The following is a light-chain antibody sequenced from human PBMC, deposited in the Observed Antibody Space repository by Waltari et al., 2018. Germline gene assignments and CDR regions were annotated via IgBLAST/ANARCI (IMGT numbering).Light chain of an antibody. CDR1: DSDVGAYDF. V-gene: IGLV2-14*01. J-gene: IGLJ1*01. CDR2: EVS. CDR3: SSYTTSSAPGV. Sequence: QSALTQPASVSGSPGQSITISCSGTDSDVGAYDFVSLFQQNPGKAPHLIIFEVSNRVSGIANPFSAANAGNTASVTISALQSEDEADYYCSSYTTSSAPGVFGTGTRVTVL.